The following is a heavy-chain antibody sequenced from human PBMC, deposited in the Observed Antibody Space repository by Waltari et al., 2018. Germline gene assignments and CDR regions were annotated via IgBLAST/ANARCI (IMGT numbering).Heavy chain of an antibody. Sequence: QVQLQESGPGLVKPSETLSLTCAVSGYSISSGYYWGWIRQPPGKGLEWIGSIYHSGSTYYNPSLKSRVTMTRDTSTSTVYMELSSLRSEDTAVYYCARDLVRAAAGGGYGMDVWGQGTTVTVSS. CDR3: ARDLVRAAAGGGYGMDV. D-gene: IGHD6-13*01. J-gene: IGHJ6*02. CDR1: GYSISSGYY. CDR2: IYHSGST. V-gene: IGHV4-38-2*02.